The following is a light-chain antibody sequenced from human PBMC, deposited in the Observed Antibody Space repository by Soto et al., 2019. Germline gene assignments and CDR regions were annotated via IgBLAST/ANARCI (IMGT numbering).Light chain of an antibody. V-gene: IGKV3-11*01. CDR1: QSVSYS. CDR3: QQRNNGERT. Sequence: TLSLSPGERATLSCRASQSVSYSLAWYQQKPGQAPRLLIYDASNRATGIPARFSGSGSGTDFTLTISSLEPEDFATYHYQQRNNGERTFGKRTKV. CDR2: DAS. J-gene: IGKJ1*01.